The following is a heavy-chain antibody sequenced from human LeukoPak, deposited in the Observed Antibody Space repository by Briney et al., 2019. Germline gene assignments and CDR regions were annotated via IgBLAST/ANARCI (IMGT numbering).Heavy chain of an antibody. CDR1: GGTFSSYA. Sequence: SVKVSCKASGGTFSSYAISWVRQAPGQGLEWMGGIIPIFGTANYAQKFQGRVTITADESTSTAYMELSSLRSEDTAVYYCARFCSSTSCYYYFDYWGQGTLVTVSS. CDR2: IIPIFGTA. CDR3: ARFCSSTSCYYYFDY. D-gene: IGHD2-2*01. J-gene: IGHJ4*02. V-gene: IGHV1-69*13.